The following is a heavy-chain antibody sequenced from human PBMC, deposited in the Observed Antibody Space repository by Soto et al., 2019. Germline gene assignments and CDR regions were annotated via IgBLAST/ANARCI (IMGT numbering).Heavy chain of an antibody. J-gene: IGHJ3*02. CDR1: GFTFSSYA. D-gene: IGHD3-16*02. CDR3: AKKRGDDCVWGSYRQGSDAFDI. V-gene: IGHV3-23*01. Sequence: GGSLRLSCAASGFTFSSYAMSWVRQAPGKGLEWVSAISGSGGSTYYADSVKGRFTISRDNSKNTLYLQMNSLRAEDTAVYYCAKKRGDDCVWGSYRQGSDAFDIWGQGTMVTVSS. CDR2: ISGSGGST.